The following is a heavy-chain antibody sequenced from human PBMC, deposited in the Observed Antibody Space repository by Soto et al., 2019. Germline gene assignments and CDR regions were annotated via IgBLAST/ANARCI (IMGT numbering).Heavy chain of an antibody. Sequence: GGSLRLSCAVSDKAWFSKSWLSWVRQPPGKGLEWVGLIKRKTDGGTVDYAAPVNARFSISRDDSKNTMYLEINSMKTEDTGVDYCTTDCPRCPTDYWGQGTLVTVSS. J-gene: IGHJ4*02. V-gene: IGHV3-15*01. CDR1: DKAWFSKSW. D-gene: IGHD2-15*01. CDR2: IKRKTDGGTV. CDR3: TTDCPRCPTDY.